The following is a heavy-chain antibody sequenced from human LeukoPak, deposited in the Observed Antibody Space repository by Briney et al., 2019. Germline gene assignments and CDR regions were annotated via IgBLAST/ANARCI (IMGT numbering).Heavy chain of an antibody. D-gene: IGHD6-13*01. V-gene: IGHV4-59*01. CDR3: ARTTEAHSWRTRYYDYYMDV. J-gene: IGHJ6*03. CDR2: IYYSGST. CDR1: GGSISSYY. Sequence: IPSETLSLTCTVSGGSISSYYWSWIRQPPGKGLEWIGYIYYSGSTNYNPSLKSRVTISVDTSKNQFSLKLSSVTAADTAVYYCARTTEAHSWRTRYYDYYMDVWGKGTTVTISS.